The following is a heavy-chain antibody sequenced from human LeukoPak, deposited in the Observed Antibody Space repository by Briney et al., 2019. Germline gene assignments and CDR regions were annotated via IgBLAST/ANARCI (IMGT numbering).Heavy chain of an antibody. CDR1: GGTFSSYA. D-gene: IGHD4-23*01. Sequence: SVKVSCKASGGTFSSYAISWVRQAPGQGLEWMGRIIPILGIANYAQKFQGRVTITADKSTSTAHMELSSLRSEDTAVYYCARGGKATVVTMWGQGIPVTVSS. CDR2: IIPILGIA. CDR3: ARGGKATVVTM. J-gene: IGHJ4*02. V-gene: IGHV1-69*04.